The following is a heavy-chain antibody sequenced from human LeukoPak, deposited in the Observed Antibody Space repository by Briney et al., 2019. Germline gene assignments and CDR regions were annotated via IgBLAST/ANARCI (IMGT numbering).Heavy chain of an antibody. CDR3: ASLLYYDSSGYSYYFDY. V-gene: IGHV4-59*01. D-gene: IGHD3-22*01. CDR2: IYHSGST. Sequence: SETLSLIRTLCCRSISSYYWGCIRPPPGKGLEWIGHIYHSGSTNYNPSLKSRVTISVDTSKNQFSLKLSSVTAADTALYYCASLLYYDSSGYSYYFDYWGQGTLVTVSS. CDR1: CRSISSYY. J-gene: IGHJ4*02.